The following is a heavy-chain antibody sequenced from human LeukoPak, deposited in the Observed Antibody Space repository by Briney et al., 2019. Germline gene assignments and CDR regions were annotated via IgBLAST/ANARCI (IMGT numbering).Heavy chain of an antibody. D-gene: IGHD4-23*01. CDR3: ARDGFRQAVVTY. J-gene: IGHJ4*02. CDR2: IIPILGIA. V-gene: IGHV1-69*04. Sequence: SVKVSCTASGGTFSSYAISWVRQAPGQGLEGMGRIIPILGIANYAQKFQGRVTITADKSTSTAYMELSSLRSEDTAVYYCARDGFRQAVVTYWGQGTLVTVSS. CDR1: GGTFSSYA.